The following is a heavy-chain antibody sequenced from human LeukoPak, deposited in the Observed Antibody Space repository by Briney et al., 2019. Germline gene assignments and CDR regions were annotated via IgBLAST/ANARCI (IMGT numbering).Heavy chain of an antibody. J-gene: IGHJ4*02. CDR1: RGSILTTNW. D-gene: IGHD1-26*01. V-gene: IGHV4-4*02. CDR3: TRESGAFSPFGF. Sequence: SETLSLTCAVPRGSILTTNWWSWVRQPPGKGLEWIGEVHLSGASNYNPSLKSRVNMSIDKSKNQLSPELTSVTAADTAIYYCTRESGAFSPFGFWGQGTLVTVSS. CDR2: VHLSGAS.